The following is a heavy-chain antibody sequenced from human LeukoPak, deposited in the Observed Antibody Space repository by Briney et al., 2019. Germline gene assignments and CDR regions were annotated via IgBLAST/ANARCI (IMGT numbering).Heavy chain of an antibody. CDR1: GFTFSSYA. D-gene: IGHD6-13*01. Sequence: GGSLRLSCAASGFTFSSYAMHWVRQAPGKGLEWVAVISYDGSNKYYADSVKGRFTISRDNSKNTLYLQMNSLRAEDTAVYYCAKKGGGAAAGYYYYYGMDVWGQGTTVAVSS. CDR2: ISYDGSNK. V-gene: IGHV3-30*18. J-gene: IGHJ6*02. CDR3: AKKGGGAAAGYYYYYGMDV.